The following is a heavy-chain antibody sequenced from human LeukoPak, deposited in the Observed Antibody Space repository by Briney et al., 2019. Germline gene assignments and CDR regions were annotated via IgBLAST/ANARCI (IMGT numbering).Heavy chain of an antibody. V-gene: IGHV3-23*01. CDR1: GLTFSNYA. CDR3: AKYPDIVVVVSATYFDY. Sequence: PGGSLRLSCAASGLTFSNYAMSWVRQAPGKGLEWVSAISGSGGSTYYADSVKGQFTISRDNSKNTLCLQMNSLRAEDTAVYYCAKYPDIVVVVSATYFDYWGQGTLVTVSS. J-gene: IGHJ4*02. CDR2: ISGSGGST. D-gene: IGHD2-15*01.